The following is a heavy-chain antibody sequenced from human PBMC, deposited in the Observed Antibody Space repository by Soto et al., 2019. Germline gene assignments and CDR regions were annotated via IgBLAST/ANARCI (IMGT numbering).Heavy chain of an antibody. Sequence: QVQLQQSGPGLVKPSGTLSLTCAVSGGAISSSNWWSWVRQPPGKGLEGIGEIYHSGSTNYNPSLKSRVTISVDKSRNPFSLKLSYVTAADTAVYYCARRGSSWYPFDYWGPGTLVTVSS. V-gene: IGHV4-4*02. CDR2: IYHSGST. D-gene: IGHD6-13*01. CDR3: ARRGSSWYPFDY. CDR1: GGAISSSNW. J-gene: IGHJ4*02.